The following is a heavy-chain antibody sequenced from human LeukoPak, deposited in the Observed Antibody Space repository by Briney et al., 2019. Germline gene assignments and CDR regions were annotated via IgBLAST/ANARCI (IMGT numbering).Heavy chain of an antibody. D-gene: IGHD4-17*01. V-gene: IGHV4-34*01. CDR1: GGSFSGYY. CDR3: ARDRLRLRSSGAFDI. Sequence: PSETLSLTCAVYGGSFSGYYWSWIRQPPGKGLEWTGEINHSGSTNYNPSLKSRVTISVDTSKNQFSLKLSSVTAADTAVYYCARDRLRLRSSGAFDIWGQGTMVTVSS. J-gene: IGHJ3*02. CDR2: INHSGST.